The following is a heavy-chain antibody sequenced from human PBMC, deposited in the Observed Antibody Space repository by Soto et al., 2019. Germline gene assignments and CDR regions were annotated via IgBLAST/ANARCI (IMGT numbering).Heavy chain of an antibody. V-gene: IGHV1-46*03. CDR1: GYTFTSYY. CDR2: INPSGGST. J-gene: IGHJ4*02. D-gene: IGHD1-1*01. CDR3: SRGYPPRDQLGNLPGAF. Sequence: QVQLVQSGAEVMQPGASVKVSCKASGYTFTSYYIQWVRQAPGQGLEWMGIINPSGGSTNYAQKFQGRVTMTRATSTSTVYMQRSSLRSEDTAIYYCSRGYPPRDQLGNLPGAFWGQGTLVTVSS.